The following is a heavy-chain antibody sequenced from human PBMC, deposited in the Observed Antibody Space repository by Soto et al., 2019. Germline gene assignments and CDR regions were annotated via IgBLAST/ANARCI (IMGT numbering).Heavy chain of an antibody. Sequence: PSETPSLTCTVSGGSISSSSYYWGWIHQPPGKGLEWIGSIYYSGSTYYNPSLKSRVTISVDTSKNQFFLKLSSVTAAGTAVYYCARLALSDDFWSGYYTRPFDYWGQGTLLTVSS. CDR3: ARLALSDDFWSGYYTRPFDY. V-gene: IGHV4-39*01. CDR2: IYYSGST. J-gene: IGHJ4*02. D-gene: IGHD3-3*01. CDR1: GGSISSSSYY.